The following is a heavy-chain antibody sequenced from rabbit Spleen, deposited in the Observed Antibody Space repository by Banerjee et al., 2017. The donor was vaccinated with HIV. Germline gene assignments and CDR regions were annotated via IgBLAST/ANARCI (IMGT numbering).Heavy chain of an antibody. CDR1: GFSFTYSDY. J-gene: IGHJ6*01. Sequence: QSLEESGGDLVKPGASLTLTCTASGFSFTYSDYMCWVRQPPGKGPEWIACIYGGSSGSTWYASWVNGRFTISRSTSLNTVDLKMTSLTAADTATYFCARDAGTSFSTYGMDLWGPGTLVTVS. V-gene: IGHV1S40*01. CDR2: IYGGSSGST. D-gene: IGHD8-1*01. CDR3: ARDAGTSFSTYGMDL.